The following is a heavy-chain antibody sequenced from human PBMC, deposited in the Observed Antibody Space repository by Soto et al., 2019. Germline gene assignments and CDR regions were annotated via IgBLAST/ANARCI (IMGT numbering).Heavy chain of an antibody. D-gene: IGHD3-10*01. CDR3: ARGRGAAYGSGSYYRPRAFDI. Sequence: SETLSLTCTVSGGSVSSGSYYWSWIRQPPGKGLEWIGEINHSGSTSYNPSLKSRVTISVDTSKNQFSLKLSSVTAADTAVYYCARGRGAAYGSGSYYRPRAFDIWGQGTMVTVSS. J-gene: IGHJ3*02. CDR2: INHSGST. CDR1: GGSVSSGSYY. V-gene: IGHV4-61*01.